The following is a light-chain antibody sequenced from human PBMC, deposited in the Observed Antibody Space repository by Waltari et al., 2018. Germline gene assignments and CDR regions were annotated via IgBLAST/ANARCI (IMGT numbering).Light chain of an antibody. J-gene: IGLJ1*01. CDR3: SSYRSSTTRV. Sequence: QSALTQPASVSGSPGQSITISRTGTSSDVGGYNSVSWYQQPPGKAPKLMIYEVSNRPSGVSDRFSGSKSGNTASLTISGLQAEDEADYYCSSYRSSTTRVFGTGTKVTVL. CDR1: SSDVGGYNS. CDR2: EVS. V-gene: IGLV2-14*01.